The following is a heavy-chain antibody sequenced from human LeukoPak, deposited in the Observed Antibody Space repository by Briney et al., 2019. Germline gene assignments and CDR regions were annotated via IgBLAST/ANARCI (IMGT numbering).Heavy chain of an antibody. CDR3: ARGGTYPYFDY. V-gene: IGHV3-30-3*01. J-gene: IGHJ4*02. D-gene: IGHD1-1*01. CDR2: ISYDGSNK. CDR1: GLTFSSYA. Sequence: GGSLRLSCAASGLTFSSYAMHWVRQAPGKGLEWVAVISYDGSNKYYADSVKGRFTISRDNSKNTLYLQMNSLRDEDTAVYYCARGGTYPYFDYWGQGTLVTVSS.